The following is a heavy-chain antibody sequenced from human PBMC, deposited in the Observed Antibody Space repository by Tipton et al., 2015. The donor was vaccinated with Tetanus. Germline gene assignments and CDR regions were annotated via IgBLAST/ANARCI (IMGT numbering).Heavy chain of an antibody. Sequence: TLSLTCTVSGGSISSSSYYWGWIRQPPGKGLEWIGSIYYSGSTYYNPSLKSRVTISVDTSKNQFSLKLSSVTAADTAVYYCARPRLLMVHADAFDIWGQGTMVTVSS. D-gene: IGHD2-8*01. CDR1: GGSISSSSYY. CDR2: IYYSGST. CDR3: ARPRLLMVHADAFDI. J-gene: IGHJ3*02. V-gene: IGHV4-39*01.